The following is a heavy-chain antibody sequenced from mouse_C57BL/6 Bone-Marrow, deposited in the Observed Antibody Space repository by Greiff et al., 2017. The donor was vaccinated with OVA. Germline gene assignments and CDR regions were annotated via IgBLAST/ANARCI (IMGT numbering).Heavy chain of an antibody. D-gene: IGHD1-1*01. CDR1: GFTFSDYG. CDR2: ISNLAYSI. Sequence: DVKLVESGGGLVQPGGSLKLSCAASGFTFSDYGMAWVRQAPRKGPEWVAFISNLAYSIYYADTVTGRFPISRENAKNTRYLEMGSLRSEDTAMYYCARQGYGSALYAMDYWGQGTSGTVSS. V-gene: IGHV5-15*01. J-gene: IGHJ4*01. CDR3: ARQGYGSALYAMDY.